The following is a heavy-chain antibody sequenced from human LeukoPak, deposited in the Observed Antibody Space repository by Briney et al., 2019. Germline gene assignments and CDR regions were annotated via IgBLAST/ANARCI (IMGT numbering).Heavy chain of an antibody. CDR1: GFTVSSNY. V-gene: IGHV3-23*01. Sequence: PTGGSLRLSCAASGFTVSSNYMSWVRQAPGKGLEWVSAISGSGGSTYYADSVKGRFTISRDNSKNTLYLQMNSLRAEDTAVYYCAKFGYCSSTSCLRYYYYYYMDVWGKGTTVTVSS. CDR3: AKFGYCSSTSCLRYYYYYYMDV. CDR2: ISGSGGST. D-gene: IGHD2-2*01. J-gene: IGHJ6*03.